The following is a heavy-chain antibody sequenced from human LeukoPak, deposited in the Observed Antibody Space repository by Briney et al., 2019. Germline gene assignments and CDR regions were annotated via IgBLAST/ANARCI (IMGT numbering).Heavy chain of an antibody. D-gene: IGHD3-10*01. V-gene: IGHV7-4-1*02. J-gene: IGHJ4*02. CDR1: GYTFTSYA. CDR3: ARDIPTNYYGSGSSGY. Sequence: WASVKVSCKASGYTFTSYAMNWVRQAPGQGLEWMGWINTDTGNPTYAQGFTRRFVFSLDTSVSTAYLQINSLKPEDTAVYYCARDIPTNYYGSGSSGYWGQGTLVTVSS. CDR2: INTDTGNP.